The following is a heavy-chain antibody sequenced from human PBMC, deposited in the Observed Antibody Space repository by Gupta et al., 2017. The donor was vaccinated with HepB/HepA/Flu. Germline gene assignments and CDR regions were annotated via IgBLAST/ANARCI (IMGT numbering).Heavy chain of an antibody. D-gene: IGHD4-17*01. Sequence: EVQLVESGGGLVQPGGSLRLSCEVTGLTFSSYNMNWVRQAPGKGLEWLSYISSTGNSVFYTDSVKGRFIVSRDNGKNSLNLQMNNLRDEDTAVYYCATNGTTMTPAHFPGCDIWGQGTMVTVSS. CDR2: ISSTGNSV. V-gene: IGHV3-48*02. CDR3: ATNGTTMTPAHFPGCDI. J-gene: IGHJ3*02. CDR1: GLTFSSYN.